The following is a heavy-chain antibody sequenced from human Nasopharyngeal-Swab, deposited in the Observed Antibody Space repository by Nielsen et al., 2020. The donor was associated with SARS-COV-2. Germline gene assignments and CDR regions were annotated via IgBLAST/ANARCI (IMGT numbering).Heavy chain of an antibody. J-gene: IGHJ6*03. D-gene: IGHD2-2*01. CDR1: GFTFSSYG. CDR3: AKDRYCGSTSCHYYYYYYMDV. V-gene: IGHV3-30*02. CDR2: IRYDGSNK. Sequence: GESLKISCAASGFTFSSYGMHWVRQAPGKGLEWVAFIRYDGSNKYYADSVKGRFTISRDNSKNTLYLQMNSLRAEDTAVYYCAKDRYCGSTSCHYYYYYYMDVWGKGTTVTVSS.